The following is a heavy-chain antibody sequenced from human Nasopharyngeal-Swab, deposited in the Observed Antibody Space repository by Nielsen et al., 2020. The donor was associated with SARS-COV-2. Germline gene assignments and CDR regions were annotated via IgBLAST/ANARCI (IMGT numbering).Heavy chain of an antibody. D-gene: IGHD3-10*01. V-gene: IGHV3-7*01. Sequence: WIRQHPGKGLEWVDNIKQDGSEKYYVDSVKGRFTISRDNAKNSLYLQMNSLRAEDTAVYYCARDLGITMVRGVTRDNWFDPWGQGTLVTVSS. J-gene: IGHJ5*02. CDR3: ARDLGITMVRGVTRDNWFDP. CDR2: IKQDGSEK.